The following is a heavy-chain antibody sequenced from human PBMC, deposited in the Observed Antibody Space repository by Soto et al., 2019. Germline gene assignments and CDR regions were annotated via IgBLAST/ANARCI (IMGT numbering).Heavy chain of an antibody. CDR1: GFTFSSYW. Sequence: GGSLRLSCAASGFTFSSYWMSWVRRAPGKGLEWVANIKQDGSEKYYVDSVKGRFTISRDNAKNSLYLQMNSLRAEDTAVYYCARSGDYAIIYYYYGMDVWGQGTTVTVSS. CDR3: ARSGDYAIIYYYYGMDV. J-gene: IGHJ6*02. CDR2: IKQDGSEK. D-gene: IGHD4-17*01. V-gene: IGHV3-7*03.